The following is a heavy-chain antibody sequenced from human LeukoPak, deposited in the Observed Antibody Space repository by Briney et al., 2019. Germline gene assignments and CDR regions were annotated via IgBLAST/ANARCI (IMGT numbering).Heavy chain of an antibody. D-gene: IGHD2-2*01. CDR3: ARRRSLVRGQLPYNWFDP. CDR2: IFYSGTT. J-gene: IGHJ5*02. V-gene: IGHV4-39*07. Sequence: SDTLSLTCTVSGGSISSSSHYWGWIRQPPGKGLEWIGSIFYSGTTYYNPSLKSRVTISVDTSKNQFSLKLSSVTAADTAVYYCARRRSLVRGQLPYNWFDPWGQGTLVTVSS. CDR1: GGSISSSSHY.